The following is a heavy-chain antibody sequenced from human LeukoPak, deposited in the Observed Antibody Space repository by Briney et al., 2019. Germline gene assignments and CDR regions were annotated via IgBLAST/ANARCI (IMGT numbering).Heavy chain of an antibody. D-gene: IGHD1-20*01. V-gene: IGHV1-24*01. J-gene: IGHJ4*02. CDR1: GYTLTELS. Sequence: ASVKVPCKVSGYTLTELSMHWVRQAPGEGLEWMGGFDPEDGETIYAQKFQGRVTMTEDTSTDTAYMELSSLRSEDTAVYYCATVPRYNWNYDYWGQGTLVTVSS. CDR3: ATVPRYNWNYDY. CDR2: FDPEDGET.